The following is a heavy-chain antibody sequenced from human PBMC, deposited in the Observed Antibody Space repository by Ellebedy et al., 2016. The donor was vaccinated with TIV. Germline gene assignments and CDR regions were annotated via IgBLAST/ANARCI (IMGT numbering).Heavy chain of an antibody. CDR3: ARASARGSFDY. J-gene: IGHJ4*02. V-gene: IGHV1-3*01. CDR1: GYTFTSYS. Sequence: AASVKVSCKASGYTFTSYSMHWVRQAPAQRLEWMGWINAGNGDTKYSQTFQVRVTITRDTSASTAYMELSSLRSEDTAVYYCARASARGSFDYWGQGTLVTVSS. D-gene: IGHD6-6*01. CDR2: INAGNGDT.